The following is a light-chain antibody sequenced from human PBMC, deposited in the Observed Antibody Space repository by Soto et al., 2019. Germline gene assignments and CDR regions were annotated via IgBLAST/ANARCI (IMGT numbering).Light chain of an antibody. CDR2: DVS. J-gene: IGKJ4*01. Sequence: EIVLTQSPATLPLSPGERATLSGRASKGIGSHLAWYQQKPGQAPRPLMNDVSNRATDFPARFSGSGSGTDFTLTISSLEPEDFAVYYCQQRPNWPLTFGGGTKVEIK. V-gene: IGKV3-11*01. CDR1: KGIGSH. CDR3: QQRPNWPLT.